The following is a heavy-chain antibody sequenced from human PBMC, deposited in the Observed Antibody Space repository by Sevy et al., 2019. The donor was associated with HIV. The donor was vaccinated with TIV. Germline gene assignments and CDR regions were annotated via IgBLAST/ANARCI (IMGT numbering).Heavy chain of an antibody. CDR1: GFSLSTSGVG. J-gene: IGHJ5*02. CDR3: ARDGDSSSWANWFDP. V-gene: IGHV2-5*02. D-gene: IGHD6-13*01. CDR2: IFWDDDK. Sequence: SGPTLVKPTQTLTLTCTFSGFSLSTSGVGVAWIRQPPGKALEWLALIFWDDDKRYSPSLKSRLTITKDTSKNQVVLTMTNMDPVDTATYYCARDGDSSSWANWFDPWGQGTLVTVSS.